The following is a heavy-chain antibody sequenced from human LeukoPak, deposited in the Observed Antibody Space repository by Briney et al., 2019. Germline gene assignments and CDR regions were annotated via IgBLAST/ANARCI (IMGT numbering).Heavy chain of an antibody. D-gene: IGHD4-23*01. Sequence: ASVKVSCKASGYSFTNYALNWVRQAPGQRLEWMGWTNGATGNTRFSQDFQGRLTITIGTSASTSYMELSSLRSEDTAVYYCARSPGGNARTWLDYWGRGALVTVSS. CDR3: ARSPGGNARTWLDY. J-gene: IGHJ4*02. CDR2: TNGATGNT. CDR1: GYSFTNYA. V-gene: IGHV1-3*02.